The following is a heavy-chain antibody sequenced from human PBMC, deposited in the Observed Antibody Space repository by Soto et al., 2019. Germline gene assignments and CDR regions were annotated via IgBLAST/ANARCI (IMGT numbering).Heavy chain of an antibody. CDR3: ARAVSSATYYDCIGY. Sequence: GGSLRLSCEASGFDISTYGLHWVRQAPGKGLEWLAFIWYDGSNQHYAASVKGRFTISRDNSRNTLYLQMNNLRADDTAVYFCARAVSSATYYDCIGYWGRGTLVTVSS. CDR1: GFDISTYG. CDR2: IWYDGSNQ. J-gene: IGHJ4*02. D-gene: IGHD1-26*01. V-gene: IGHV3-33*01.